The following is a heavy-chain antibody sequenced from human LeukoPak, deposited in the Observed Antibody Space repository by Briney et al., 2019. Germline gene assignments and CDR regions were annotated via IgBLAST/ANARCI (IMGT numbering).Heavy chain of an antibody. CDR2: INPNSGGT. V-gene: IGHV1-2*02. CDR3: ARFPLGFGARPFDY. J-gene: IGHJ4*02. D-gene: IGHD6-6*01. CDR1: GYTFTGYY. Sequence: AASVKVSCKASGYTFTGYYMHWVRQAPGQGLEWMGWINPNSGGTNYAQKLQGRVTMTTDTSTSTAYMELRSLRSDDTAVYYCARFPLGFGARPFDYWGQGTLVTVSS.